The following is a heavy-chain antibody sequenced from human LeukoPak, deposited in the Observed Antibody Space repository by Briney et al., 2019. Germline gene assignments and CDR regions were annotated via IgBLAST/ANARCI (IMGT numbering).Heavy chain of an antibody. CDR2: INPNSGGT. CDR3: ASSYCSSTSCYLWWYYMDV. Sequence: ASVKVSCKASGYTFTGYYMHWVRQAPGQGLEWMGWINPNSGGTDYAQKFQGRVTMTRDTSISTAYLELSRLRSDDTAVYYCASSYCSSTSCYLWWYYMDVWGKGTTVTVSS. CDR1: GYTFTGYY. D-gene: IGHD2-2*01. V-gene: IGHV1-2*02. J-gene: IGHJ6*03.